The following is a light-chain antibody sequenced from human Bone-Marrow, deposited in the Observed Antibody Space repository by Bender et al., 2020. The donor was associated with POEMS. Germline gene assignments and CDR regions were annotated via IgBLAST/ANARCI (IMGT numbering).Light chain of an antibody. V-gene: IGLV3-21*02. J-gene: IGLJ3*02. Sequence: SYVLTQPPSVSVTPGQTARIACGGNNIGTKSVHWSQQRPGQAPVLVVYDNSDRPSGIPERFSGSNSENMATLTISRVEAGDEADYYCQVWDSSRDDVVFGGGTKLTCL. CDR3: QVWDSSRDDVV. CDR2: DNS. CDR1: NIGTKS.